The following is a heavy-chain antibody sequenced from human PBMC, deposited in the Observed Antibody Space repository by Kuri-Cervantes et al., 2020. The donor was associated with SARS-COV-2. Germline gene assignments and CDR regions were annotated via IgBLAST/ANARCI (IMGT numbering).Heavy chain of an antibody. Sequence: SETLSLTCAVYGGSFSGYYWSWIRQPPGKGLEWIGEINHSGSTNYNPSLKSRVTISVDTSKNQFSLKLSSVTAADTAVYYCARVPEGGYSFQHWGQGTLVTVSS. V-gene: IGHV4-34*01. CDR1: GGSFSGYY. J-gene: IGHJ1*01. CDR3: ARVPEGGYSFQH. CDR2: INHSGST. D-gene: IGHD6-13*01.